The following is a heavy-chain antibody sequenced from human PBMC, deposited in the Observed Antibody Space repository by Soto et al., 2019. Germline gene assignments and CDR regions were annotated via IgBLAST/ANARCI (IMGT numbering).Heavy chain of an antibody. Sequence: SGPTLVNPTQTLTLTCTFSGFSLSTSGVGVGWIRKLPGKALEWLALIYWDDDKRYSPSLKSRLTITKDTSKNQVVLTMTNMDPVDTATYFCAHRSRYGSGSYSLDYWGQGTLVTVSS. J-gene: IGHJ4*02. CDR3: AHRSRYGSGSYSLDY. CDR1: GFSLSTSGVG. D-gene: IGHD3-10*01. V-gene: IGHV2-5*02. CDR2: IYWDDDK.